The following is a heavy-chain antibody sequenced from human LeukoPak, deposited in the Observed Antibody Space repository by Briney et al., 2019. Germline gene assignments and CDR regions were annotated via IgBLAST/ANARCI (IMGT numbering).Heavy chain of an antibody. Sequence: SETRSLASAVDGGSFSGYYWSWIRQPPGKGLEWIGEINHSGSTNYNPSLKSRVTISVDTSKNQFSLKLSSVTAADTAVYYCARARGGPVAGTSYFDYWGQGTLVTVSS. CDR3: ARARGGPVAGTSYFDY. CDR2: INHSGST. J-gene: IGHJ4*02. CDR1: GGSFSGYY. D-gene: IGHD6-19*01. V-gene: IGHV4-34*01.